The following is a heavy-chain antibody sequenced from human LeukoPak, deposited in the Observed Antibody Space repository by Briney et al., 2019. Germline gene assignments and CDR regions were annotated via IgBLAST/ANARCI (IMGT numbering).Heavy chain of an antibody. CDR2: IYYSGST. CDR3: ARHPRRSGSYYGGGAFDI. D-gene: IGHD1-26*01. Sequence: PSETLCLTCTVSGGSISSYYWSWIRQPPGKGLEWIGYIYYSGSTNYNPSLKSRVTISVDTSKNQFSLKLSSVTAADTAVYYCARHPRRSGSYYGGGAFDIWGQGTMVTVSS. J-gene: IGHJ3*02. CDR1: GGSISSYY. V-gene: IGHV4-59*08.